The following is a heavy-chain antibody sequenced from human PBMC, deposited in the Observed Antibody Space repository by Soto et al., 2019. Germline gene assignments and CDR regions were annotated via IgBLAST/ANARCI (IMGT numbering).Heavy chain of an antibody. Sequence: QVQLVQSGAQVKEPGTSVTVSCRASGGTFSTSSFVWVRQGPGQGLEWMGGIIPIFSKTNVAPRFQDRITFTAEESTRAAYMELSSLRSADTAIYYCARDVVRSTGGDSWGQGTLVTVSS. J-gene: IGHJ4*02. CDR2: IIPIFSKT. D-gene: IGHD7-27*01. CDR1: GGTFSTSS. V-gene: IGHV1-69*01. CDR3: ARDVVRSTGGDS.